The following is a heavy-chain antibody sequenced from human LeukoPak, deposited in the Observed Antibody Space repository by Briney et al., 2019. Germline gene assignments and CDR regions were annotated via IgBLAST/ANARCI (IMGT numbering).Heavy chain of an antibody. V-gene: IGHV4-30-2*01. CDR2: IYHSGST. Sequence: SETLSLTCAVSGGSISSGGYSWSWIRQPPGKGLEWFGYIYHSGSTYYNPSLKSRVTISVDRSKNQFSLKLSSVTAADTAVYYCARDQGGAAMFNWFDPWGQGTLVTVSS. J-gene: IGHJ5*02. D-gene: IGHD2-2*01. CDR1: GGSISSGGYS. CDR3: ARDQGGAAMFNWFDP.